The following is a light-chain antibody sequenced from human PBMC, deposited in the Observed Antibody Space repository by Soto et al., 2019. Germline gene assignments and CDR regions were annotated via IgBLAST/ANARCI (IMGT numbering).Light chain of an antibody. J-gene: IGKJ5*01. CDR1: QHISSF. CDR3: QQRGSWPPSIT. CDR2: DAS. Sequence: EIVLAQSPATLSLSPGERATLSCRASQHISSFLAWYQQKPGQAPRLLIYDASNRATGIPARFSGSGSGTDFTLTISSLEPEDFAVYYCQQRGSWPPSITFGQGTRLEIK. V-gene: IGKV3-11*01.